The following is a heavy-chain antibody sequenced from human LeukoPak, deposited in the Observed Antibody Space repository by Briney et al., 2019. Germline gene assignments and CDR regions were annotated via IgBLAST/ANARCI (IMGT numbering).Heavy chain of an antibody. D-gene: IGHD3-9*01. CDR2: IYSAGST. J-gene: IGHJ4*02. CDR3: ARAPLLYFDSCYFDY. V-gene: IGHV3-53*01. Sequence: GGSLRLSCAASGFTVSSKYMTWVRQAPGKGLEWVSLIYSAGSTYYADSVKGRFTISRDNSKNTVYLQMNSLRVEDTAVYYCARAPLLYFDSCYFDYWGQGTLVTVSS. CDR1: GFTVSSKY.